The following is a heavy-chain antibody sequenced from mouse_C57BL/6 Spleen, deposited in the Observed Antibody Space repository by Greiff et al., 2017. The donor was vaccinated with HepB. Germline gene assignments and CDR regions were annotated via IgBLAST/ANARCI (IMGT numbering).Heavy chain of an antibody. CDR1: GFSLTSYG. CDR2: IWSGGST. J-gene: IGHJ3*01. D-gene: IGHD2-4*01. V-gene: IGHV2-2*01. Sequence: VKLVESGPGLVQPSQSLSITCTVSGFSLTSYGVHWVRQSPGKGLEWLGVIWSGGSTDYNAAFISRLSISKDNSKSQVFFKMNSLQADDTAIYYCARPIYYDYDGVFAYWGQGTLVTVSA. CDR3: ARPIYYDYDGVFAY.